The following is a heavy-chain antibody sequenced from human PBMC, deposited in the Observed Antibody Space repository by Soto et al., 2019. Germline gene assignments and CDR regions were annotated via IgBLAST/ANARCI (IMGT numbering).Heavy chain of an antibody. Sequence: QVQLVQSGAEVKKPGSSVKVSCKASGCTFSSYAISWVRQAPGQGLEWMGGIIPIFGTANYAQKFQGRVTITADESKSTAYMDLSSLRSEDTAVYYCARDKAYSSSWYPPYYFCYGMDVWGQGSTVTVSS. CDR1: GCTFSSYA. J-gene: IGHJ6*02. V-gene: IGHV1-69*01. D-gene: IGHD6-13*01. CDR2: IIPIFGTA. CDR3: ARDKAYSSSWYPPYYFCYGMDV.